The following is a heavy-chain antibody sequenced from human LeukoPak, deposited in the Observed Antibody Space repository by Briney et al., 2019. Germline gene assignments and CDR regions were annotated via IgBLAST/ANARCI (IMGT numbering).Heavy chain of an antibody. D-gene: IGHD3-22*01. V-gene: IGHV3-30*04. Sequence: SGGSLRLSCAASGFTFSSYAMHWVRQAPGKGLEWVAVISYDGSNKYYADSVKGRFTISRDNSKNTLYLQMNSLRAEDTVVYYCAREKRRYYDSSGYYFPYWGQGTLVTVSS. CDR2: ISYDGSNK. CDR3: AREKRRYYDSSGYYFPY. CDR1: GFTFSSYA. J-gene: IGHJ4*02.